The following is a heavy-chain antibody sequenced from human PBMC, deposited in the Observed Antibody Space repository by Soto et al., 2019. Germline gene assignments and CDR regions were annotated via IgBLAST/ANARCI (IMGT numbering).Heavy chain of an antibody. V-gene: IGHV4-39*01. Sequence: PSETLSLTCTVSGGSISSSSYYWGWIRQPPGKGLEWIGSIYYSGSTYYNPSLKSRVTISVDTSKNQFSLKLSSATAADTAVYYCARRPPATYTYYYMDVWGKGTTVTVSS. CDR1: GGSISSSSYY. J-gene: IGHJ6*03. D-gene: IGHD2-2*02. CDR2: IYYSGST. CDR3: ARRPPATYTYYYMDV.